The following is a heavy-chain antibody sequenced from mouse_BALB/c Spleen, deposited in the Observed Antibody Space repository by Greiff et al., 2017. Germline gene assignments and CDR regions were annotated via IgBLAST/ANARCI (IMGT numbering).Heavy chain of an antibody. D-gene: IGHD2-14*01. CDR1: GYTFTSYW. J-gene: IGHJ4*01. CDR3: AREDYRYDEYAMDY. V-gene: IGHV1-87*01. Sequence: VQLQQSGAELARPGASVKLSCKASGYTFTSYWMQWVKQRPGQGLEWIGAIYPGDGDTRYTQKFKGKATLTADKSSSTAYMQLSSLASEDSAVYYCAREDYRYDEYAMDYWGQGTSVTVSS. CDR2: IYPGDGDT.